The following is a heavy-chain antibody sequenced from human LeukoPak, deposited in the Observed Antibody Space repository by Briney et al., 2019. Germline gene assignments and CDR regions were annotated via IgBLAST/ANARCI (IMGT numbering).Heavy chain of an antibody. Sequence: PSETLSLTCTVSGGAVSSYYWSWIRQPPGKGLEWIGYIFYTGSTKSNPSLNSRVTISVDTSKNQFSLRLSSVTAADTAVYYCARGGGSRYYPGDYWGQGTLVTVSS. CDR1: GGAVSSYY. V-gene: IGHV4-59*02. CDR3: ARGGGSRYYPGDY. J-gene: IGHJ4*02. CDR2: IFYTGST. D-gene: IGHD3-22*01.